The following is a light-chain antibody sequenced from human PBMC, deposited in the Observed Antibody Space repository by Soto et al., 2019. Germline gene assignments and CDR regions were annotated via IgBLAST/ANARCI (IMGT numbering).Light chain of an antibody. J-gene: IGKJ3*01. CDR3: QQRSSWPFT. V-gene: IGKV3-11*01. CDR2: ATS. Sequence: EVVLTQSPATLSLSPGEGATLSCRASQSIGNYLAWYQQKPGQAPRLLIYATSNRATGIPARFSGSGSGTDFTLSVRSLEPEDCAVYDCQQRSSWPFTFGPGTKVDIK. CDR1: QSIGNY.